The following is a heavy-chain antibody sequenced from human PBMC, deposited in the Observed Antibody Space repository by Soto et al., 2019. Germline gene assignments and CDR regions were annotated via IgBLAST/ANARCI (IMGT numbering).Heavy chain of an antibody. CDR3: ARVDFYDASGTFWDAFDI. V-gene: IGHV3-7*04. Sequence: GGSLRLSCAASGFTFSTYWMSWVRQAPGKGLEWVANIKPDGGEKWYVDSVRGRFTISRDNAKNSLFLQMNSLRAEDTAVYYCARVDFYDASGTFWDAFDIWGQGTMVTVAS. CDR1: GFTFSTYW. J-gene: IGHJ3*02. CDR2: IKPDGGEK. D-gene: IGHD3-22*01.